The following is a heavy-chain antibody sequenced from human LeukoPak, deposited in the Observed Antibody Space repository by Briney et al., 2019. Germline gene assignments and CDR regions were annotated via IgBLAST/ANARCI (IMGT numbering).Heavy chain of an antibody. CDR2: IWYDGSNK. D-gene: IGHD3-22*01. CDR1: GFTFSSYG. V-gene: IGHV3-33*01. J-gene: IGHJ4*02. CDR3: AAEGYYDSSGYYYPYGY. Sequence: GGSLRLSCAASGFTFSSYGMHWVRQAPGKGLEWVAVIWYDGSNKYYADSVKGRFTISRDNSKNTLYLQMNSLRAEDTAVYYCAAEGYYDSSGYYYPYGYWGQGTLVTVSS.